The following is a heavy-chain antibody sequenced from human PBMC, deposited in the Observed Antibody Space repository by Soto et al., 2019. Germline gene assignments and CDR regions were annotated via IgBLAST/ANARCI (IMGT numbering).Heavy chain of an antibody. V-gene: IGHV4-30-4*02. Sequence: PSETLSLTCTVSGGSISSGYYYWSWIRQPPGECLEWIGYIYHSGKAYYNPSLKSRVTISVDTSKNQFSLKLSSVTAADTAVYYCARAPRMPSDYYSNGMDVWGQGPTVTVSS. CDR3: ARAPRMPSDYYSNGMDV. CDR2: IYHSGKA. J-gene: IGHJ6*02. CDR1: GGSISSGYYY. D-gene: IGHD2-2*01.